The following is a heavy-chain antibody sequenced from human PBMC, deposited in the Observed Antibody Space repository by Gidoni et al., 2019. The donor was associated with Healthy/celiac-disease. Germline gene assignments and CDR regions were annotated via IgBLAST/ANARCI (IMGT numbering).Heavy chain of an antibody. CDR3: ARGSSGYYPPISYYYYGMDV. CDR2: IYYSGCT. Sequence: QVQLQESGPGLVKPSQTLSLTCTVPGGSISSGGYYWSWIRQHPGKGLEWIGYIYYSGCTYYNPSLKSRVTISVDTSKNQFSLKLSSVTAADTAVYYCARGSSGYYPPISYYYYGMDVWGQGTTVTVSS. J-gene: IGHJ6*02. CDR1: GGSISSGGYY. V-gene: IGHV4-31*03. D-gene: IGHD3-22*01.